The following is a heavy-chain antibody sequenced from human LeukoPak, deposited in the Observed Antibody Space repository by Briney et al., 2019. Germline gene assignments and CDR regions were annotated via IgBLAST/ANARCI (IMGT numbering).Heavy chain of an antibody. CDR2: TYYRSTWYN. CDR3: ARRLTQYDCFDP. CDR1: GDSVSSNSVT. J-gene: IGHJ5*02. V-gene: IGHV6-1*01. Sequence: SQTLSLTCAISGDSVSSNSVTWNWIRQSPSRGPEWLGRTYYRSTWYNDYAVSGRGRITVNPDTSKNQFSLHLNSVTPEDTAVYYCARRLTQYDCFDPWGQGILVTVSS. D-gene: IGHD2-2*01.